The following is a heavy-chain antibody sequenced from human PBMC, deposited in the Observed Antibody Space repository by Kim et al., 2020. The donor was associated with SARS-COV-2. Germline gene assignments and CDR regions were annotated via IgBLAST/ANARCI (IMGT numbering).Heavy chain of an antibody. J-gene: IGHJ5*02. V-gene: IGHV3-33*08. CDR1: GFTFSNFG. Sequence: GGSLRLSCAASGFTFSNFGMHWVRQAPGKGLEWMAFICDDGTNIYYADSVTGRFTISRDNSNDALYLQLDTLTAEDTAVYYCARDQAQHSLLNPFDPWRQRTLVTVSS. CDR3: ARDQAQHSLLNPFDP. D-gene: IGHD2-15*01. CDR2: ICDDGTNI.